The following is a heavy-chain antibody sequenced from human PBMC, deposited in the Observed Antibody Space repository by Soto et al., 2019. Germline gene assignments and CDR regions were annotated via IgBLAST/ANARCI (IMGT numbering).Heavy chain of an antibody. CDR2: IRSKVYGGTT. J-gene: IGHJ6*02. D-gene: IGHD3-3*01. V-gene: IGHV3-49*03. Sequence: GGSLRLSCIAVGFTFGDYAMSWFRQAPGKGLEWVGFIRSKVYGGTTEYAASVKGRFTISRDDSISIAYLQMNSLKTEDTAVYYCTSTIFGVVIPGGYYYGMDVWGQGTTVTVS. CDR3: TSTIFGVVIPGGYYYGMDV. CDR1: GFTFGDYA.